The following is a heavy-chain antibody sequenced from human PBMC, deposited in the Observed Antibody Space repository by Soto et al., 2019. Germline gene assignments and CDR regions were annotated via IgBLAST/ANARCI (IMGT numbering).Heavy chain of an antibody. CDR1: GYSFTSYW. J-gene: IGHJ3*01. Sequence: PGETLKISCKGSGYSFTSYWISWVRQMPGKGLEWMGRIDPSDSYTNYSPSFQGHVTISADKSISTAYLQWSSLKASDTAMYYCAKTDSSGYFPSPWGQGTMVSVSS. CDR2: IDPSDSYT. CDR3: AKTDSSGYFPSP. V-gene: IGHV5-10-1*01. D-gene: IGHD3-22*01.